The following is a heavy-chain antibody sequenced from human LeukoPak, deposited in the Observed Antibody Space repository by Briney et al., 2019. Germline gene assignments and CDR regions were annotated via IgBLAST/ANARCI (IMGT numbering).Heavy chain of an antibody. J-gene: IGHJ4*02. CDR1: GFTFSSYT. Sequence: GGSLRLSCAASGFTFSSYTMSWVRQAPGKGLEWVSTITTSDGNTYYADSVKGRFTVSRDNSKNTLFLQMNSLRAEDTAVYYCANSGSGYFDYWGQGTLVTVSS. D-gene: IGHD3-10*01. CDR3: ANSGSGYFDY. CDR2: ITTSDGNT. V-gene: IGHV3-23*01.